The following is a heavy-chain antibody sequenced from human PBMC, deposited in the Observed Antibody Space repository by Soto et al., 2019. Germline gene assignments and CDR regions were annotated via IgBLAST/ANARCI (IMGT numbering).Heavy chain of an antibody. D-gene: IGHD6-13*01. CDR3: AGDKMVAAAGRGLVNYYYYGMDV. J-gene: IGHJ6*02. CDR1: GYTLSEVS. Sequence: ASVNGSWKVAGYTLSEVSIHWVRKATRKGLEWMGGFDPEDGETIYAQKFQGRVTMTEDTSTDTAYMELSSLRSEDTAVYYCAGDKMVAAAGRGLVNYYYYGMDVWGQGTTVTVSS. V-gene: IGHV1-24*01. CDR2: FDPEDGET.